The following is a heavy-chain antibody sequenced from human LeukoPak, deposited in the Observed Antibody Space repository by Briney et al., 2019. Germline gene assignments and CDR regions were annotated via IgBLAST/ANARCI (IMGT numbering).Heavy chain of an antibody. J-gene: IGHJ4*02. D-gene: IGHD2-2*01. CDR1: GGSVSSSSYY. Sequence: SETLSLTCTVSGGSVSSSSYYWGWIRQPPGKGLEWIGSIYYSGSTYYNPSLKSRVTISVDTSKNQFSPKLSSVTAADTAVYYCARQLGYCSSTSCYADKVDYWGQGTLVTVSS. V-gene: IGHV4-39*01. CDR3: ARQLGYCSSTSCYADKVDY. CDR2: IYYSGST.